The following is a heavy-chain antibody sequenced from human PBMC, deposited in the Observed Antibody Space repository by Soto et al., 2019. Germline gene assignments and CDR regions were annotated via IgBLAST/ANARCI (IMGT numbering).Heavy chain of an antibody. CDR1: CGSISGYS. CDR3: ASSPPDYYDSSGGAFDI. J-gene: IGHJ3*02. CDR2: INHSGST. Sequence: PSQTLPLTCTVSCGSISGYSWNWIRQPPGKGLEWIGEINHSGSTNYNPSLKSRITISVDTSKNQFSLKLSSVTAADTAVYYCASSPPDYYDSSGGAFDIWGQGTMVTVSS. V-gene: IGHV4-34*01. D-gene: IGHD3-22*01.